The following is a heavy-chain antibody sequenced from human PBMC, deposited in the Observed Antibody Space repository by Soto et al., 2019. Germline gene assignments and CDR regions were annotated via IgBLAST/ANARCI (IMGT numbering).Heavy chain of an antibody. CDR3: ARSPITAMVERLDY. J-gene: IGHJ4*02. V-gene: IGHV3-33*01. D-gene: IGHD5-18*01. Sequence: QVQLVESGGGVGQPGRSLRLSCAASGFTFSSYGMHWVRQAPGKGLEWVAVIWYDGSNKYYADSVKGRFTISRDNSKNTLYLQMNSLRAEDTAVYYCARSPITAMVERLDYWGQGTLVTVSS. CDR1: GFTFSSYG. CDR2: IWYDGSNK.